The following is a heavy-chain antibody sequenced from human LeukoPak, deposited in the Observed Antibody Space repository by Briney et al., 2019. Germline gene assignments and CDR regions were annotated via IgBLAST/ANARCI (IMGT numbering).Heavy chain of an antibody. D-gene: IGHD2-2*01. V-gene: IGHV1-69*13. Sequence: SVKVSCKASGGTFSSYAISWVRQAPGQGLEWMGGIIPIFGTANYVQKFQGRVTITADESTSTAYMELSSLRSEDTAVYYCASPLIVVPAAIRAFDIWGQGTMVTVSS. CDR1: GGTFSSYA. CDR3: ASPLIVVPAAIRAFDI. CDR2: IIPIFGTA. J-gene: IGHJ3*02.